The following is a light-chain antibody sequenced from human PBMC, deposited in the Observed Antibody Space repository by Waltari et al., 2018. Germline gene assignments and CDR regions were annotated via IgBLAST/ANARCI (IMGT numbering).Light chain of an antibody. CDR2: QDT. J-gene: IGLJ2*01. CDR1: KLGDKY. CDR3: QAWDSSPV. Sequence: SYELTQPPSVSVSPGQTASLTCSGDKLGDKYANWYQQKPGQSPVVVFYQDTRRPSRIPERFSGSNSGNTATLTISGTQAMDEADYYCQAWDSSPVFGGGTKVTVL. V-gene: IGLV3-1*01.